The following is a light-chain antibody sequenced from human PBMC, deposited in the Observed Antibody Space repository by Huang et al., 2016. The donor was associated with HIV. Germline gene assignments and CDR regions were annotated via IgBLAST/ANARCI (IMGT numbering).Light chain of an antibody. V-gene: IGKV1-39*01. Sequence: DIQMTQYTSSLSASVGDTITITCRASQSIGSYLNCYQQKPVKAPNLLICSASSLQSGVPSIFSSLSSRTDFTLTISSLQPDDFATYYCQQNYSTPWTFGQGTKVDIK. CDR3: QQNYSTPWT. CDR2: SAS. J-gene: IGKJ1*01. CDR1: QSIGSY.